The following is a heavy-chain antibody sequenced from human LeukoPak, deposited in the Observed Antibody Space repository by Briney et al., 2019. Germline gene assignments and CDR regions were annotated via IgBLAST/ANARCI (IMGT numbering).Heavy chain of an antibody. J-gene: IGHJ4*02. D-gene: IGHD4-17*01. V-gene: IGHV1-8*01. CDR1: GYTFTSYD. CDR2: MNPNSGNT. Sequence: ASVKVSCKASGYTFTSYDINWVRQAPGQGLEWMGWMNPNSGNTGYAQKFQGRVTMTRNTSISTAYMELSSLRSEDTAVYYCAKKMTTSRGGRYYFDYWGQGTLVTVSS. CDR3: AKKMTTSRGGRYYFDY.